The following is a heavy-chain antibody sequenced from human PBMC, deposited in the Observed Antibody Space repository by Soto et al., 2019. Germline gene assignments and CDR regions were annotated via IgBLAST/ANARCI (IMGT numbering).Heavy chain of an antibody. CDR2: ISSSSSTI. J-gene: IGHJ4*02. Sequence: GGSLRLSCAASGFTFSSYSMNWVRQAPGKGLEWVSYISSSSSTIYYADSVKGRFTISRDNAKNSLYLQMNSLRAEDTAVYYCAREIAWTAAGTDDYWGQGTLVTVSS. CDR1: GFTFSSYS. V-gene: IGHV3-48*01. D-gene: IGHD6-13*01. CDR3: AREIAWTAAGTDDY.